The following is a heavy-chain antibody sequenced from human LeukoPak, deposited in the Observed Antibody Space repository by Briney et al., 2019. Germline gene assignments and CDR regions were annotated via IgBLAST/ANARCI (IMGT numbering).Heavy chain of an antibody. J-gene: IGHJ3*02. V-gene: IGHV3-21*01. CDR1: GFTFSSYS. D-gene: IGHD5-24*01. CDR2: ISSSSSYI. CDR3: ARDGGGRWLQLDAFDI. Sequence: PGGSLRLSCAASGFTFSSYSMNWVRQAPGKGLEWVSSISSSSSYIYYADSVKGRFTISRDNVKNSLYLQMNGLRAEDTAVYYCARDGGGRWLQLDAFDIWGQGTMVTVSS.